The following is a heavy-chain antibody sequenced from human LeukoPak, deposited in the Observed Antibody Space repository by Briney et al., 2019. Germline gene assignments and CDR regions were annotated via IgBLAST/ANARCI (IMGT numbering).Heavy chain of an antibody. V-gene: IGHV3-23*01. D-gene: IGHD3-9*01. CDR1: GFTFSSYG. CDR2: ISGSGGST. Sequence: WGSLRLSCAASGFTFSSYGMSWVRQAPGKGLEWVSAISGSGGSTYYADSVKGRFTISRDNSKNTLYLQMNSLRAEDTAVYYCAKPDILTGYYGKHFDYWGQGTLVTVSS. J-gene: IGHJ4*02. CDR3: AKPDILTGYYGKHFDY.